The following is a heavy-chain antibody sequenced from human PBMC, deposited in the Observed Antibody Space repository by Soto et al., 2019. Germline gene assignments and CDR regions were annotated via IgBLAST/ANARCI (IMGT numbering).Heavy chain of an antibody. J-gene: IGHJ4*02. CDR2: ISYDGSNK. D-gene: IGHD3-16*01. V-gene: IGHV3-30*03. CDR3: ARDLRALPSQNMIRGLGH. Sequence: GGSLRLSCAASGFTFSSYGMHWVRQAPGKGLEWVAVISYDGSNKYYADSVKGRFTISRDNFKNTLYLQVNSLRAEDTAVYYCARDLRALPSQNMIRGLGHWGQGTLVTVSS. CDR1: GFTFSSYG.